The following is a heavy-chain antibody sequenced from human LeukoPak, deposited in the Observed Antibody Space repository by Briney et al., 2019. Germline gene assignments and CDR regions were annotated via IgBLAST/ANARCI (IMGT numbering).Heavy chain of an antibody. CDR1: GGSISSSSYY. Sequence: PSETLSLTCTVSGGSISSSSYYWGWIRQPPGKGLEWIGSIYYSGNTYYNPSLKSRVTISVDTSKNQFSLKLSSVTAADTAVYYCARELRAANWFDPWGQGTLVTVSS. CDR3: ARELRAANWFDP. CDR2: IYYSGNT. J-gene: IGHJ5*02. V-gene: IGHV4-39*07.